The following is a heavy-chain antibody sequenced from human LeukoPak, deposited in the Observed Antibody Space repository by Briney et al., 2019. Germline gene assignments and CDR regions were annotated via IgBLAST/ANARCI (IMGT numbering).Heavy chain of an antibody. Sequence: GGSLRLSCAASGFTLSTYEMHWVRQAPGKGLEWVSDISSSGSTVYYADSVKGRFTTSRDNAKNFLYLQMHSLRAEDTAVYYCSLLAVASPQDYWGQGTLVTVSS. CDR3: SLLAVASPQDY. D-gene: IGHD6-19*01. V-gene: IGHV3-48*03. CDR2: ISSSGSTV. J-gene: IGHJ4*02. CDR1: GFTLSTYE.